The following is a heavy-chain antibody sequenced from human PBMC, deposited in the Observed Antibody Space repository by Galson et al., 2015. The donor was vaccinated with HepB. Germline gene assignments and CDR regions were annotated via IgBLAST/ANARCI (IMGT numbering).Heavy chain of an antibody. D-gene: IGHD6-13*01. J-gene: IGHJ4*02. V-gene: IGHV3-9*01. CDR2: ISWNSGSI. CDR3: AKDISMSNSWSRFDF. CDR1: GFTFDDYA. Sequence: SLRLSCAASGFTFDDYAMHWVRQAPGKGLEWVSGISWNSGSIGYADSVKGRFTISRDNAKNSLYLQMNSLRAEDTALYYCAKDISMSNSWSRFDFWGQGTLVTVSS.